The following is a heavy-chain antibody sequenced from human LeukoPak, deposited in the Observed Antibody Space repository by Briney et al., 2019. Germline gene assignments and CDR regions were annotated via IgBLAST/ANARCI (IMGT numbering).Heavy chain of an antibody. D-gene: IGHD3-22*01. J-gene: IGHJ4*02. Sequence: ASVKVSCKASGYTFTSYGISWVRQAPGQGLEWMGWISAYNGNTNYAQKLQGRVTMTTDTSTSTAYMELRSLRSDDTAVYYCARDTDSSGYYYSVGIDYWGQGTLVTVSS. CDR2: ISAYNGNT. V-gene: IGHV1-18*01. CDR1: GYTFTSYG. CDR3: ARDTDSSGYYYSVGIDY.